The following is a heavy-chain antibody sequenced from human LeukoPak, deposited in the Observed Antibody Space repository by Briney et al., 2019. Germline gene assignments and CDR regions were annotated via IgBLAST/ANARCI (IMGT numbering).Heavy chain of an antibody. D-gene: IGHD3-10*01. CDR1: GFTFSRYA. CDR2: ISSNGGST. V-gene: IGHV3-64D*06. Sequence: RPGGSLRLSCSASGFTFSRYATHWVRQAPGKGLEYVSAISSNGGSTYYADSVKGRFTISRDNSKNTLYLQMSSLRAEDTAVYYCVKDGSGSYYTYYFDYWGQGTLVTVSS. CDR3: VKDGSGSYYTYYFDY. J-gene: IGHJ4*02.